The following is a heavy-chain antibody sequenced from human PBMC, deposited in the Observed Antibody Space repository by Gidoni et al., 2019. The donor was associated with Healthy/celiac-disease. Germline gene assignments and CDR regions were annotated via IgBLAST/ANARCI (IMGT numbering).Heavy chain of an antibody. CDR1: GFTFSSYA. D-gene: IGHD6-13*01. V-gene: IGHV3-30-3*01. Sequence: QVQLVESGGGVVQPGRSLRFSCAASGFTFSSYAMHWVRQAPGKGLEWVAVISYDGSNKYYADSVKGRFTISRDNSKNTLYLQMNSLRAEDTAVYYCARVAAAGTVGDWGQGTLVTVSS. J-gene: IGHJ4*02. CDR2: ISYDGSNK. CDR3: ARVAAAGTVGD.